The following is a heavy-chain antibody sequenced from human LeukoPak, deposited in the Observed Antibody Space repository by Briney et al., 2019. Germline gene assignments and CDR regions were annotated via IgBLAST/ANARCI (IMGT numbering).Heavy chain of an antibody. Sequence: GGSLRLSCAASGFTFSSSWMRWVRQAPGKGLGWVANIKQDGSEKYYVDSVKGRFTISRDNAKNSLYLQMNSLKPEDTAVYYCARVAEAAAFDSWGQGTLVTVSS. CDR2: IKQDGSEK. V-gene: IGHV3-7*01. CDR3: ARVAEAAAFDS. CDR1: GFTFSSSW. J-gene: IGHJ4*02. D-gene: IGHD6-13*01.